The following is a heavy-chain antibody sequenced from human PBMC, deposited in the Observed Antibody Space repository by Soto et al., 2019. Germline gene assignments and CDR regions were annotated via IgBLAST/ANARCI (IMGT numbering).Heavy chain of an antibody. CDR3: ARVVPGAEAWFGP. Sequence: VKVSCKTSCYTFSDYGMTSGRQAPGQPLEWLGWISLYSDGTNYAQKFQGRVSMTTDTSTTTAYMELRSLRSDDTAVYYCARVVPGAEAWFGPWGQGTLVTVSS. CDR1: CYTFSDYG. J-gene: IGHJ5*02. CDR2: ISLYSDGT. V-gene: IGHV1-18*01. D-gene: IGHD2-2*01.